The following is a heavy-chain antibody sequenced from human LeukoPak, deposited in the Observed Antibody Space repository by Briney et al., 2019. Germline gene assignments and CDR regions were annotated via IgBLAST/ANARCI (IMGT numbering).Heavy chain of an antibody. V-gene: IGHV4-4*07. D-gene: IGHD3-3*01. CDR3: ARVVGFWSGYPQDYYYMDV. J-gene: IGHJ6*03. Sequence: PSETLSLTCTVSGGSISSYYWSWIRQPAGKGLEWIGRIYTSGSTNYNPSLKSRVTMSVDTSKNQFSLKLSSVTAADTAVYYCARVVGFWSGYPQDYYYMDVWGKGTTVTVSS. CDR1: GGSISSYY. CDR2: IYTSGST.